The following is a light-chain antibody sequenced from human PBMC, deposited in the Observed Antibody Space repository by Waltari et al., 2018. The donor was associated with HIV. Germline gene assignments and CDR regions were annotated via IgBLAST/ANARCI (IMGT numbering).Light chain of an antibody. CDR2: EVT. V-gene: IGLV2-23*02. J-gene: IGLJ3*02. CDR1: SSAVGSYTR. CDR3: SSYAGARV. Sequence: QSALTQPASVSGSPGQSITIPCTVTSSAVGSYTRVSWYQQYPGKAPKLIIDEVTKRPSGVSNRFSGSKSGNTASLTLSGLQADDEADYYCSSYAGARVFGGGTNLIVL.